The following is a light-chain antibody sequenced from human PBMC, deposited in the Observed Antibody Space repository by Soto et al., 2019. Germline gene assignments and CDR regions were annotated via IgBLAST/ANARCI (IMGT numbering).Light chain of an antibody. CDR1: QSISRN. J-gene: IGKJ5*01. Sequence: ETVMTQSPATLSVSPGDTVTLSCRASQSISRNLAWYQQKPGQAPRLLIYGAFTRATGIPARFSGSGSGTQFSLTFSSLQSEDFAVYYCQQYDSWPITFGQGTRLEIK. CDR3: QQYDSWPIT. CDR2: GAF. V-gene: IGKV3-15*01.